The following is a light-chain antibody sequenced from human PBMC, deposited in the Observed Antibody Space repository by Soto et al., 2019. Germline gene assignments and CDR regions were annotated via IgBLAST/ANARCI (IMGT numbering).Light chain of an antibody. CDR2: KTS. CDR1: QSISSW. J-gene: IGKJ4*01. Sequence: IPMTQSPATLSASVGDRVTITCRASQSISSWLAWYQQKPGKAPKLLIYKTSNLESGVPSRFSGSGSGTEFSLTISSLQPDDFATYYCQQYKSFSLTFGGGTKVDI. V-gene: IGKV1-5*03. CDR3: QQYKSFSLT.